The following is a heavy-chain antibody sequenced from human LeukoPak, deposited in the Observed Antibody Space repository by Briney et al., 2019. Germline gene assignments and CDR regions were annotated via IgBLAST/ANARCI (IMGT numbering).Heavy chain of an antibody. CDR1: GGSISSGSYY. D-gene: IGHD5-18*01. CDR2: IYTNGST. Sequence: SETLSLTCTVSGGSISSGSYYWSWIRQPAGKGLEWIGRIYTNGSTNYNPSLKSRVTISVDTSKNQFSLKLSSVTAADTAVYYCARGKRDSYGSDYWGQGTLVTVSS. V-gene: IGHV4-61*02. CDR3: ARGKRDSYGSDY. J-gene: IGHJ4*02.